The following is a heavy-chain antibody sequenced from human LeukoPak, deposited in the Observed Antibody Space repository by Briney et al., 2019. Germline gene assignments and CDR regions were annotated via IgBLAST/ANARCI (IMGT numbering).Heavy chain of an antibody. CDR1: GGTFSSYA. CDR2: IIPIFGTA. J-gene: IGHJ6*03. Sequence: GASVKVSCKASGGTFSSYAISWVRQAPGQGLEWMGGIIPIFGTANYAQKFQGRVTITTDESTSTAYMELSSLRSEDTAVYYCARGAYDFWSGYPLDYYYYSDMDVWGKGTTVTVSS. CDR3: ARGAYDFWSGYPLDYYYYSDMDV. D-gene: IGHD3-3*01. V-gene: IGHV1-69*05.